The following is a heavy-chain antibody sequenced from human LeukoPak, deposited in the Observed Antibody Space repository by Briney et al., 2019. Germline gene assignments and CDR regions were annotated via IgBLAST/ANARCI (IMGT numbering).Heavy chain of an antibody. CDR2: IDSSGTTI. V-gene: IGHV3-48*03. CDR1: GFTFSNYE. J-gene: IGHJ3*02. CDR3: AREFGGYGGDPFDI. Sequence: QPGGSLRLSCAASGFTFSNYEMNWVRQAPGKGLEWVSYIDSSGTTIYYADSVKGRFTMSRDNAKNSLYLQMNGLRAEDTAVYFCAREFGGYGGDPFDIWGQGTMVTVSS. D-gene: IGHD3-22*01.